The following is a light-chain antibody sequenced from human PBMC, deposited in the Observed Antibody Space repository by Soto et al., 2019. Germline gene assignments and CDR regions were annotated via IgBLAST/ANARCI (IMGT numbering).Light chain of an antibody. CDR3: SSYTSTSTLYV. J-gene: IGLJ1*01. CDR1: SSDIGGYNY. Sequence: QSALTQPASVSGSPGQSITISCTGTSSDIGGYNYVSWYQQLPGKVPKLIIYDVSNRPSGVSDRFSGSKSGNAASLTISGLQASAEADYYCSSYTSTSTLYVFGTGTKLTVL. V-gene: IGLV2-14*03. CDR2: DVS.